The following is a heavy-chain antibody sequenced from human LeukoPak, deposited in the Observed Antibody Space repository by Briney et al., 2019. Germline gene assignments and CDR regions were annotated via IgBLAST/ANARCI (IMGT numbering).Heavy chain of an antibody. CDR2: RSYDGSDE. CDR1: GFIFTNYA. J-gene: IGHJ3*02. CDR3: ARDIWVGASYSGACDI. V-gene: IGHV3-30*14. Sequence: GRSLRLSCAASGFIFTNYAMHWVRQAPGKGLEWVAVRSYDGSDEYYADSVKGRFTVSRDNSKNTLSLQMNSLRAEDTALYFCARDIWVGASYSGACDIWGQGTMVTVSS. D-gene: IGHD1-26*01.